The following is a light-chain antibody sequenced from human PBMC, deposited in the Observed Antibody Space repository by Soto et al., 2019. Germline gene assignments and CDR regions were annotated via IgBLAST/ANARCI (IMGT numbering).Light chain of an antibody. V-gene: IGLV2-11*01. CDR2: DVT. CDR3: CSSEGYYTIYV. Sequence: QSALTQPRSVSGSPGQSVTISCTGTSSDVGGYNCVSWYQQHPGKAPKLMIYDVTKRPSGVPDRFSGSKSGDTASLTISGLLEADEADYYCCSSEGYYTIYVFGTGTKVTVL. J-gene: IGLJ1*01. CDR1: SSDVGGYNC.